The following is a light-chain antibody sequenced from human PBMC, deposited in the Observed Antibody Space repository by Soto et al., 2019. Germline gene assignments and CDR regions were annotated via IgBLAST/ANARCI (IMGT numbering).Light chain of an antibody. Sequence: EIVLTQSPGTLSLSPEERATLSCRASQSISSSYLAWYQQKPGHAPTLLIYDASTSTTGIPARCTGSGSGTDFPLTISSLVPEDYAVYYCQQRSNWPPITFGQGTRLDI. J-gene: IGKJ5*01. CDR1: QSISSSY. V-gene: IGKV3D-20*02. CDR2: DAS. CDR3: QQRSNWPPIT.